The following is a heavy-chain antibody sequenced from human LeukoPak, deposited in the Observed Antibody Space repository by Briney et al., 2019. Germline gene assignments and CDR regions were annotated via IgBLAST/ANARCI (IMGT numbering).Heavy chain of an antibody. Sequence: ASGTLSLTCTVSGGSISSYYWSWIRQPPGKGLEWIGYIYYSGSTNYNPSLKSRVTISVDTSKNQFSLKLSSVTAADTAVYYCASWDTAAAGTWGQGTLVTVSS. CDR3: ASWDTAAAGT. CDR1: GGSISSYY. CDR2: IYYSGST. V-gene: IGHV4-59*08. J-gene: IGHJ4*02. D-gene: IGHD6-13*01.